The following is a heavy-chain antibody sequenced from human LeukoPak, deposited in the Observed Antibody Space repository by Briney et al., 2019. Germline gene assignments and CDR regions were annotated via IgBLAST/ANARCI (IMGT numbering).Heavy chain of an antibody. V-gene: IGHV1-18*04. D-gene: IGHD3-22*01. J-gene: IGHJ4*02. CDR3: ARDLPTRDYYDSSGYYRY. CDR2: ISTYNGNT. CDR1: GYTFTSYG. Sequence: ASVKVSCKASGYTFTSYGISWVRQAPGQGLEWMGWISTYNGNTNYAQKLQGRVTMTTDTSTSTAYMELRSLRSDDPAVYYCARDLPTRDYYDSSGYYRYWGQGTLVTVSS.